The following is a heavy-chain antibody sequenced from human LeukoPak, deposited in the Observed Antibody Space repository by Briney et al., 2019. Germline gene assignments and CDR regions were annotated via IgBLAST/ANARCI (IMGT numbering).Heavy chain of an antibody. V-gene: IGHV1-2*02. CDR1: GYSFSGYY. CDR2: INPNSGDT. Sequence: ASVKVSCKTSGYSFSGYYIHWVRQAPGQGLEWMGWINPNSGDTNYAQKFQGRVTMTRDTSISTAYMELSRLRSDDTAVYYCARDSNLKPLPYWGQGTLVTASS. J-gene: IGHJ4*02. CDR3: ARDSNLKPLPY. D-gene: IGHD1-14*01.